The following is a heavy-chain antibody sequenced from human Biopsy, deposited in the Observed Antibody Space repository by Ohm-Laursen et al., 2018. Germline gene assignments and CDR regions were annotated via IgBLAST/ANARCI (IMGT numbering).Heavy chain of an antibody. V-gene: IGHV4-39*01. CDR3: ARQESATSPLDY. Sequence: TLSLTCPVTGGSISRSSYYWDWIRQPPGKGLEWIGSIYYSGSTYYNPSLKSRVTITADSSKNQFSLKLTSVTAADTAMYYCARQESATSPLDYWGQGSLVTVSS. CDR1: GGSISRSSYY. CDR2: IYYSGST. J-gene: IGHJ4*02.